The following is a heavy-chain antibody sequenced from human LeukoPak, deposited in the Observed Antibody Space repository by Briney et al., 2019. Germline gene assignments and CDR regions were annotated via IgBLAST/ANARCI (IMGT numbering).Heavy chain of an antibody. J-gene: IGHJ4*02. CDR3: ARRYFDC. V-gene: IGHV3-7*03. D-gene: IGHD3-9*01. Sequence: GGSLRLSCAAPGFTFDNYWMSWVRQAPGKGLEWVANIKQDGSEKHYVDSVKGRFTISRDNAKNSLYLQMNSLRAEGTAVYYCARRYFDCWGQGTLVTVSS. CDR1: GFTFDNYW. CDR2: IKQDGSEK.